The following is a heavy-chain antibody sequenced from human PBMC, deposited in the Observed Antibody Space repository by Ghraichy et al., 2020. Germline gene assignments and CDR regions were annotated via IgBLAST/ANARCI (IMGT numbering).Heavy chain of an antibody. CDR2: ISGSGGST. Sequence: GGSLRLSCAASGFTFSSYAMSWVRQAPGKGLEWVSAISGSGGSTYYADSVKGRFTISRDNSKNTLYLQMNSLRAEDTAVYYCAKDWYGEGIRFLEWLLPIDYWGQGTLVTVSS. D-gene: IGHD3-3*01. CDR1: GFTFSSYA. V-gene: IGHV3-23*01. J-gene: IGHJ4*02. CDR3: AKDWYGEGIRFLEWLLPIDY.